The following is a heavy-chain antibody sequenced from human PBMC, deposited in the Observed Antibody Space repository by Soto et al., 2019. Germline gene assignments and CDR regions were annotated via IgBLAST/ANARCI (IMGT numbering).Heavy chain of an antibody. CDR3: AGGFYGSVWLDH. J-gene: IGHJ1*01. V-gene: IGHV3-53*02. CDR1: GFTVSSNY. D-gene: IGHD3-10*01. CDR2: IYSGGSK. Sequence: EVQMVETGGGLIQPGGALRLSCAASGFTVSSNYMNWVRQAPGKGLERISAIYSGGSKYYTDSVKGRFTISRDNSKNTVHLQMNSLRAEDTAVYYCAGGFYGSVWLDHGGQGTLVTVSS.